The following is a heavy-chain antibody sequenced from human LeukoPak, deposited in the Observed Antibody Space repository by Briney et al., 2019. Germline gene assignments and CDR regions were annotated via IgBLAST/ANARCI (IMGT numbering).Heavy chain of an antibody. Sequence: SVKVSCKASGGTFSSYAISWVRQAPGQGLEWMGRIIPILGIANYAQKLQGRVTMTTDTSTSTAYMELRSLRSDDTAVYYCARDRAYCSGGSCYFDYWGQGTLVTVSS. CDR3: ARDRAYCSGGSCYFDY. V-gene: IGHV1-69*04. CDR1: GGTFSSYA. D-gene: IGHD2-15*01. J-gene: IGHJ4*02. CDR2: IIPILGIA.